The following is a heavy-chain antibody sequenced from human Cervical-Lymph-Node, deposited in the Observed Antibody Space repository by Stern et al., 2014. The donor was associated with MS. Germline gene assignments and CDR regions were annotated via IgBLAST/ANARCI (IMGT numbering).Heavy chain of an antibody. CDR1: GASFRNTLYF. Sequence: QLQLQESGPGLVKPSETLSLTCTVSGASFRNTLYFWGWIRQPPGKGLEWIANIYYNGSTYYNPSLKSRVTISFDTSKNQFSLRLNSVTAADTAVYYCARVPRWLPLSPPRAENANLHNWGPGSLVTVSS. CDR2: IYYNGST. J-gene: IGHJ4*02. D-gene: IGHD5-24*01. CDR3: ARVPRWLPLSPPRAENANLHN. V-gene: IGHV4-39*01.